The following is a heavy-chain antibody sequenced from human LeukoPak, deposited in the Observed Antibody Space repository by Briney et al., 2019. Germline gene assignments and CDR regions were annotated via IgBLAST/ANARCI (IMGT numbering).Heavy chain of an antibody. V-gene: IGHV1-2*02. CDR1: GYTFTGYY. CDR2: INPNSGGT. Sequence: GASVKVSCKASGYTFTGYYMHWVRQAPGQGLEWMGWINPNSGGTNYAQKFQGRVTMTRDTSISTAYMELSRLRSDDTAVYYCARADSSSDPRGVFDIGGKGTRVTVSS. J-gene: IGHJ3*02. CDR3: ARADSSSDPRGVFDI. D-gene: IGHD6-6*01.